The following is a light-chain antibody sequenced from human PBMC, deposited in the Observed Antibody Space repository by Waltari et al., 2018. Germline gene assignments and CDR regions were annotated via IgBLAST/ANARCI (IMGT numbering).Light chain of an antibody. CDR3: QAWDRNSVV. CDR1: KLGNKY. CDR2: QDD. V-gene: IGLV3-1*01. Sequence: SYELTQPPSVSVSPGQTASFTCSGDKLGNKYASWYQQKPGHSPVLVIYQDDKRPSGIPERFSGSSSGNTATLTISGTQAMDEADYYCQAWDRNSVVFGGGTKLTVL. J-gene: IGLJ2*01.